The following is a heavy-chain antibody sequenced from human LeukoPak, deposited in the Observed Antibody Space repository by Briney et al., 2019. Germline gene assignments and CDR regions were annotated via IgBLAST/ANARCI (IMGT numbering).Heavy chain of an antibody. D-gene: IGHD4-23*01. CDR2: IYTSGSI. V-gene: IGHV4-61*02. CDR3: ARQGGGNRNGMDV. Sequence: SETLSLTCTVSGGSISSGSYYWSWIRQAAGKGLEWIGRIYTSGSINYNPSLKSRVTISVDTSKNQFSLKLSSVTAADTAVYYCARQGGGNRNGMDVWGQGTTVTVSS. CDR1: GGSISSGSYY. J-gene: IGHJ6*02.